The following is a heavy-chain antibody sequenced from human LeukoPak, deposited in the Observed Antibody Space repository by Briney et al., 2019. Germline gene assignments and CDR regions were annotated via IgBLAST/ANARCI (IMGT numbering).Heavy chain of an antibody. CDR1: GFTFSSYE. CDR3: ARDLLLWFGELFYYYGMDV. Sequence: PGGSLTLSCAASGFTFSSYEMNWVRQAPGKGLEWVSYISSSGSTIYYADSVKGRFTISRDNAKNSLYLQMNSLRAEDTAVYYCARDLLLWFGELFYYYGMDVWGQGTTVTVSS. V-gene: IGHV3-48*03. J-gene: IGHJ6*02. D-gene: IGHD3-10*01. CDR2: ISSSGSTI.